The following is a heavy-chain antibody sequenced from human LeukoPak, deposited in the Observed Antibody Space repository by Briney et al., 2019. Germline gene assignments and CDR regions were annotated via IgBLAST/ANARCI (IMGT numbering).Heavy chain of an antibody. D-gene: IGHD5-18*01. V-gene: IGHV3-23*01. Sequence: GGSLRLSCAASGFTFSSYAMSWVRQAPGKGLEWVSAISGSGGSTYYADSVKGRFTISRGNSKNTLYLQMNSLRAEDTAVYYCAKDIAAMVTTDDYWGQGTLVTVSS. CDR1: GFTFSSYA. CDR2: ISGSGGST. J-gene: IGHJ4*02. CDR3: AKDIAAMVTTDDY.